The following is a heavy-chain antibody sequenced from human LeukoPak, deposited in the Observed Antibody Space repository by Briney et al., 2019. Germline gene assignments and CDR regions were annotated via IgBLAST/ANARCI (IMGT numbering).Heavy chain of an antibody. V-gene: IGHV3-7*01. J-gene: IGHJ4*02. Sequence: GGSLRLSCAASGFSFSTYWMSWVRQAPGKGLEWVATIKQDGSEKYYVDSVKGRFTISRDNAKNSLYLQMNSLRADDTAVYYCAKGYRTGRWLPLDYWGQGTLVTVSS. CDR2: IKQDGSEK. CDR3: AKGYRTGRWLPLDY. D-gene: IGHD5-24*01. CDR1: GFSFSTYW.